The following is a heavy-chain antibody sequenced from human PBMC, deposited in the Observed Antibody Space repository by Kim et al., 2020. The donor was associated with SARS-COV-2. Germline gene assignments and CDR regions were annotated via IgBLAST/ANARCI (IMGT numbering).Heavy chain of an antibody. V-gene: IGHV4-39*01. CDR1: GGSISSSSYY. CDR2: IYYSGST. CDR3: ARHKSAAAGIYEPNWFDP. J-gene: IGHJ5*02. Sequence: SETLSLTCTVSGGSISSSSYYWGWIRQPPGKGLEWIGSIYYSGSTYYNPSLKSRVTISVDTSKNQFSLKLSSVTAADTAVYYCARHKSAAAGIYEPNWFDPWGQGTLVTVSS. D-gene: IGHD6-13*01.